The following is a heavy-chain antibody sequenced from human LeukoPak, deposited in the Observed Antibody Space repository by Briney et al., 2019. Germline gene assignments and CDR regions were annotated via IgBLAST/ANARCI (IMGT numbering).Heavy chain of an antibody. CDR1: GGSISSGGYY. CDR3: AINYGSVMV. J-gene: IGHJ4*02. V-gene: IGHV4-31*03. CDR2: IYYSGST. D-gene: IGHD4/OR15-4a*01. Sequence: SQTLSLTCTVSGGSISSGGYYWSWIRQHPGKGLEWIGYIYYSGSTYYNPSLRSRVTMSVDTSKNQMSLELSSVTAADTAVYYCAINYGSVMVWGQGTLVTVSS.